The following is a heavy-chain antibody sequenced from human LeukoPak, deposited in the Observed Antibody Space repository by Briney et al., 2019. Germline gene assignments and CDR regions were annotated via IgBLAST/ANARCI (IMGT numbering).Heavy chain of an antibody. CDR3: ARAGLDYDII. J-gene: IGHJ4*02. CDR2: INHSGST. V-gene: IGHV4-34*01. CDR1: GGSFSGYY. Sequence: SETLSLTCAVYGGSFSGYYWSWIRQPPGKGLEWIGEINHSGSTNYNPSLKSRVTISVDTSKNQFSLKLSSVTAADTAVYYCARAGLDYDIIWGQGTLVTVSS. D-gene: IGHD3-22*01.